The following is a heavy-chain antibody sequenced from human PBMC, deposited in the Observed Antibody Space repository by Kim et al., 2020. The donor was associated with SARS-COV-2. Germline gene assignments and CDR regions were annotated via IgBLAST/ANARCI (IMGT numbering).Heavy chain of an antibody. Sequence: FQGRVTMTRDTSISTAYMELSRLRSDDTAVYYCARTSRRSIAARYYYFDYWGQGTLVTVSS. J-gene: IGHJ4*02. V-gene: IGHV1-2*02. D-gene: IGHD6-6*01. CDR3: ARTSRRSIAARYYYFDY.